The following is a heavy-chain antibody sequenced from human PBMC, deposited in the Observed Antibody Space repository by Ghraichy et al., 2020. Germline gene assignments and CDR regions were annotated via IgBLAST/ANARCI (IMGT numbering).Heavy chain of an antibody. V-gene: IGHV4-38-2*02. Sequence: SETLSLTCTVSGYSIISGYYWGWIRQPPGKGLEWIGSIYHSGSTYYNPSLKSRVTISVDTSKNQFSLKLSSVTAADTAVYYCASLAWSGHAVQLPPPDYWGQGTLVTVSS. CDR3: ASLAWSGHAVQLPPPDY. CDR1: GYSIISGYY. D-gene: IGHD3-3*01. J-gene: IGHJ4*02. CDR2: IYHSGST.